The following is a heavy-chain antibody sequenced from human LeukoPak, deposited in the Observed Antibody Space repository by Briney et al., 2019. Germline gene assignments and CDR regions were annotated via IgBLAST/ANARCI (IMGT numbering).Heavy chain of an antibody. Sequence: GGSLRLSCAASTFTFSSYAMHWVRQAPGKGLEWVTVISSDGSNRYYADSVKGRFTISRDNSKNTLDLQMNSLRAEDTAVYYCARANSGPLDYWGQGVLVTVSS. J-gene: IGHJ4*02. CDR3: ARANSGPLDY. V-gene: IGHV3-30*04. D-gene: IGHD5-12*01. CDR2: ISSDGSNR. CDR1: TFTFSSYA.